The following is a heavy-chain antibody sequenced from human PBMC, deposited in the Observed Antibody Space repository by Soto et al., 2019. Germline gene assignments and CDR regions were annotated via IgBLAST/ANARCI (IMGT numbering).Heavy chain of an antibody. CDR1: GFTFSSYG. CDR2: IWYDGSNK. J-gene: IGHJ5*02. V-gene: IGHV3-33*01. D-gene: IGHD2-15*01. Sequence: QVQLVESGGGVVQPGRSLRLSCAASGFTFSSYGMHWVRQAPGKGLEWVAVIWYDGSNKYYAESVKGRFTISRDNSKNTLYLQMNSLRAEETAVYYCTRGAGPRYCLDGTGYRRPTTFDPWGQGTLVTVSS. CDR3: TRGAGPRYCLDGTGYRRPTTFDP.